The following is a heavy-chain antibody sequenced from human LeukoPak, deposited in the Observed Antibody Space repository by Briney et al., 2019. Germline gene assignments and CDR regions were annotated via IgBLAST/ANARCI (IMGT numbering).Heavy chain of an antibody. V-gene: IGHV1-3*01. CDR1: GYTFTSYA. D-gene: IGHD2-2*01. CDR2: INAGNGNT. J-gene: IGHJ4*02. Sequence: ASVKVSRKASGYTFTSYAMHWVRQAPGQRLEWMGWINAGNGNTKYSQKFQGRVTMSRDMSTSTVCMELSSLRSEETAEYYCAKSPDQLPGSYFDYWGQGTLVTVSS. CDR3: AKSPDQLPGSYFDY.